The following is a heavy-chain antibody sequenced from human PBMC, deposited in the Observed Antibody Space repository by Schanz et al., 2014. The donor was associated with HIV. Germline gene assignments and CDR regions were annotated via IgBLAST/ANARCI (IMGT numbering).Heavy chain of an antibody. CDR3: ARYPRLIDYNTSQGMDV. Sequence: QVQLVQSGAEVRKPGTSVMVSCKASGGPFSNYALNWVRQAPGQGLEWMGGIIPMLETVNYGQKFQGRVFITADESTSTVNMELSSLRSGDTAVYYCARYPRLIDYNTSQGMDVWGQGTTVTVSS. J-gene: IGHJ6*02. CDR2: IIPMLETV. CDR1: GGPFSNYA. D-gene: IGHD1-20*01. V-gene: IGHV1-69*01.